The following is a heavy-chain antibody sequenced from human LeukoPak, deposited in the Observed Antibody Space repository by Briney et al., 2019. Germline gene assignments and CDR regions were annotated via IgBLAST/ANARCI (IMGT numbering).Heavy chain of an antibody. D-gene: IGHD5-12*01. V-gene: IGHV4-59*08. CDR2: IYYSGST. J-gene: IGHJ4*02. CDR3: ARHSVIVANPSLYFDY. CDR1: GGSISSYY. Sequence: PSETLSLTCTVSGGSISSYYWSWIRQPPGKGLEWIGYIYYSGSTYYNPSLKSRVTISVDTSKNQFSLKLSSVTAADTAVYYCARHSVIVANPSLYFDYWGQGTLVTVSS.